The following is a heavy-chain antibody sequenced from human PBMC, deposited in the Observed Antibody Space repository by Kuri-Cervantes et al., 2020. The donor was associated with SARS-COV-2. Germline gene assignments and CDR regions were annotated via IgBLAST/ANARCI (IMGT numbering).Heavy chain of an antibody. CDR3: ARSGPGAITREDGACDI. D-gene: IGHD1-14*01. CDR1: GDSFDYRF. V-gene: IGHV1-45*01. Sequence: SVKVSCKASGDSFDYRFLHWVRQAPGQPLEWMGWITPFNGNTNYAQRFQDRVTITRDRSMSTAYMELSSLRSEDTAMYYCARSGPGAITREDGACDIWGQGTMVTVSS. J-gene: IGHJ3*02. CDR2: ITPFNGNT.